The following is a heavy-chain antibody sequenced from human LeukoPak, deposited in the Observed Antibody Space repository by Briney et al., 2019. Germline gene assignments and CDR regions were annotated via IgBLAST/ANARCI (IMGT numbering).Heavy chain of an antibody. CDR3: VRDSDDYYWALDF. V-gene: IGHV4-31*03. CDR2: IYYSGST. J-gene: IGHJ4*02. CDR1: GGSISSGGYY. Sequence: SQTLSLTCTVSGGSISSGGYYWSWIRQHPGKGLEWIGYIYYSGSTYYNPSLKSRVTISVDTSKNQFSLKLSSVTPEDTAVYYCVRDSDDYYWALDFWGQGTPVTVSS. D-gene: IGHD3-10*01.